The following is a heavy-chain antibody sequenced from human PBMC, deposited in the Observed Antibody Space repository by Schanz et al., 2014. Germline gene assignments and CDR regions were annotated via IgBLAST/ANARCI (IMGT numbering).Heavy chain of an antibody. CDR2: IKQDESER. D-gene: IGHD3-16*01. J-gene: IGHJ4*02. V-gene: IGHV3-7*01. Sequence: EVQLLESGGGLVQPGGSLRLSCAASGFTFSTYCMSWVRQAPGKGLEWVANIKQDESERSYVDSVKGRFTISRDNSKNTLYLQMNSLRVEDTAVYYCAKGGSSLDDWGQGTLVTVSS. CDR3: AKGGSSLDD. CDR1: GFTFSTYC.